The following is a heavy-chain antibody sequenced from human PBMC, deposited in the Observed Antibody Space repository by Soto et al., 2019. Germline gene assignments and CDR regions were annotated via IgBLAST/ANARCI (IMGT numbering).Heavy chain of an antibody. Sequence: GGSLRLSCAASGFTFSSYGMHWVRQAPGKGLEWVAVISYDGSNKYYADSVKGRFTISRDNTKNTLYLQMNSLRAEDTAVYYCAKRIVVVPAAIDYYGMDVWGQGTTVTVSS. CDR1: GFTFSSYG. D-gene: IGHD2-2*01. CDR3: AKRIVVVPAAIDYYGMDV. CDR2: ISYDGSNK. J-gene: IGHJ6*02. V-gene: IGHV3-30*18.